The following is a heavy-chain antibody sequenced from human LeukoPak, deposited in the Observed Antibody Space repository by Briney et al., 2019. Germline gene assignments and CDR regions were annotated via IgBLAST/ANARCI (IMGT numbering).Heavy chain of an antibody. CDR3: AKVITGTTLVVDY. J-gene: IGHJ4*02. D-gene: IGHD1-7*01. Sequence: GGSLRLSCAASGFTFSSYGMHWVRQAPGKGLEWVAVISYDGSNKYYADSVKGRSTISRDNSENTLYLQMNSLRAEDTAVYYCAKVITGTTLVVDYWGQGTLVTVSS. CDR1: GFTFSSYG. CDR2: ISYDGSNK. V-gene: IGHV3-30*18.